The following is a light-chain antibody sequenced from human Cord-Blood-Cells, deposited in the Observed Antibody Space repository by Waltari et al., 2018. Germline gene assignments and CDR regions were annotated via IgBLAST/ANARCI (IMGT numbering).Light chain of an antibody. Sequence: IVLTQSPATLSLSLGESATLSCGASQNVSSYFAWYQQKPGQAPSLLIYSASNSATSIPAMFSGSGSVTDFTLASSTLEPEDCAVYYFQQRSNWPWTFGQGTKVEIK. CDR3: QQRSNWPWT. V-gene: IGKV3-11*01. CDR2: SAS. J-gene: IGKJ1*01. CDR1: QNVSSY.